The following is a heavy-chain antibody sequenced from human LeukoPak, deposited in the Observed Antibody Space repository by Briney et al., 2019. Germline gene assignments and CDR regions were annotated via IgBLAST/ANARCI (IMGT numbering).Heavy chain of an antibody. CDR2: IIPIFGTA. Sequence: GASVKVSCKASGCTFSSYAISWVRQAPGQGLEWMGGIIPIFGTANYAQKFQGRVTITADKSTSTAYMELSSLRSEDTAVYYCARGFRPYCSGGSCYDAFDIWGQGTMVTVSS. CDR3: ARGFRPYCSGGSCYDAFDI. J-gene: IGHJ3*02. CDR1: GCTFSSYA. V-gene: IGHV1-69*06. D-gene: IGHD2-15*01.